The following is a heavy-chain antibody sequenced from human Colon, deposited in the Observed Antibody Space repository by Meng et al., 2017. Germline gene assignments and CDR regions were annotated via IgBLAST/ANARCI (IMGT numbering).Heavy chain of an antibody. V-gene: IGHV3-21*02. D-gene: IGHD4-17*01. CDR3: ARGYGDFIDF. J-gene: IGHJ4*02. CDR1: GFIFSSYT. Sequence: LVESGGGLVKPGGSLRLSCGASGFIFSSYTMKWVRQAPGKGLEWLSSISSSSSDIYYADSVKGRFTVSRDNAKNSLFLEMSSLSPEDTAMYYCARGYGDFIDFWGQGTLVTVSS. CDR2: ISSSSSDI.